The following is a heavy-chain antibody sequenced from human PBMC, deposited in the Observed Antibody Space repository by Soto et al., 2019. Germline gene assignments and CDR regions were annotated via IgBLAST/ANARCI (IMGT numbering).Heavy chain of an antibody. Sequence: SQTLSLTCAISGDSVSSNSAAWNWIRQPPSRGLEWLGRTYYRSKWYNDYAVSVKSRITINPDTSKNQFSLQLNSVTPEDTAVYYCARERIAEPGYSRKRFDPWGQGTLVTVSS. V-gene: IGHV6-1*01. CDR3: ARERIAEPGYSRKRFDP. CDR1: GDSVSSNSAA. D-gene: IGHD6-13*01. J-gene: IGHJ5*02. CDR2: TYYRSKWYN.